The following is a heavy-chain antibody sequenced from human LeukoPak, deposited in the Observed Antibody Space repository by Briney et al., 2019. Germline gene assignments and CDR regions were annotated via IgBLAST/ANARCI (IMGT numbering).Heavy chain of an antibody. CDR2: IRYGGTNI. Sequence: GGSLRLSCAASGFTFSYYAMHWVRQAPGKRLEWVGFIRYGGTNIYYADSVKGRFTISRDNSKNTLYLQMNSLRAEDTAVYYCAKDRKLRGVNTLDYWGQGTLVTVSS. CDR3: AKDRKLRGVNTLDY. J-gene: IGHJ4*02. D-gene: IGHD3-10*01. CDR1: GFTFSYYA. V-gene: IGHV3-30*02.